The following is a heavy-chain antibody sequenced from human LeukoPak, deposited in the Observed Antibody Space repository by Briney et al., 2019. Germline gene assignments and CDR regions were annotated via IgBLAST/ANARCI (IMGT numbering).Heavy chain of an antibody. CDR3: ASEPDCSSTSCYSFWFDP. Sequence: GASVKVSCKASGGTFSSYAISWVRQAPGQGLEWMGGIIPIFGTANHAQKFQGRVTITADESTSTAYMELSSLRSEDTAVYYCASEPDCSSTSCYSFWFDPWGQGTLVTVSS. D-gene: IGHD2-2*01. J-gene: IGHJ5*02. CDR1: GGTFSSYA. CDR2: IIPIFGTA. V-gene: IGHV1-69*13.